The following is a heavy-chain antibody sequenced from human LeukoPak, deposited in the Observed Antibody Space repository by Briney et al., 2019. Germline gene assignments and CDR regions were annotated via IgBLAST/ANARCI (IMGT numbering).Heavy chain of an antibody. Sequence: GGSVTLLCGACGLNFDDSAMHCARHARGEGLEWVCHISADGGSTFAADSVKGRFSISRDNSKNSLYLQRNSLRSEHTTMYYCAKESGNFEYWGQGTLVAVSS. J-gene: IGHJ4*02. CDR3: AKESGNFEY. CDR2: ISADGGST. V-gene: IGHV3-43*02. CDR1: GLNFDDSA.